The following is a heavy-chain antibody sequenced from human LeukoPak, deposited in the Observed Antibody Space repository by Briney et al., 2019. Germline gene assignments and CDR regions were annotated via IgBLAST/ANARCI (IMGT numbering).Heavy chain of an antibody. J-gene: IGHJ4*02. Sequence: GRSLRLSCAASGFTFDDYAMHWVRHAPGKGLEWVSGISWSSDNIDYADSVKGRFTISRDNAKNSLYLQMNSLRAEDTAVYYCARNGDSYGYSDYWGQGTLVTVSS. CDR2: ISWSSDNI. D-gene: IGHD5-18*01. CDR1: GFTFDDYA. V-gene: IGHV3-9*01. CDR3: ARNGDSYGYSDY.